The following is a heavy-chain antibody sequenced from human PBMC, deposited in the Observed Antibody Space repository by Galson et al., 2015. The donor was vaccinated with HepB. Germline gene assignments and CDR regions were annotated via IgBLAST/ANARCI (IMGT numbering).Heavy chain of an antibody. CDR1: GYTFSSYA. D-gene: IGHD3-10*01. Sequence: SLRLSCAASGYTFSSYAMSWVRQAPGKGLEWVSAISGSGGSTYYADSVKGRFTISRDNSKNTLYLQMNSLRAEDTAVYYCAKAPPRGFYYLDFWGQGTLVTVSS. J-gene: IGHJ4*02. V-gene: IGHV3-23*01. CDR3: AKAPPRGFYYLDF. CDR2: ISGSGGST.